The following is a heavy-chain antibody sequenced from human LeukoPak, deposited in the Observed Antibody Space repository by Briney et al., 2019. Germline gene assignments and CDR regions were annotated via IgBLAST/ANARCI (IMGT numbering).Heavy chain of an antibody. CDR1: GFTFSSYW. Sequence: GGSLRLSCAVSGFTFSSYWMSWVRQAPGKGLEWVAKINQYGTEKYYVDSVKGRFTVSRDNAKNSLYLQTNSLRAEDTAVYYCAREVREVPHWGQGTLVTVSS. V-gene: IGHV3-7*04. CDR3: AREVREVPH. CDR2: INQYGTEK. J-gene: IGHJ4*02. D-gene: IGHD2-2*01.